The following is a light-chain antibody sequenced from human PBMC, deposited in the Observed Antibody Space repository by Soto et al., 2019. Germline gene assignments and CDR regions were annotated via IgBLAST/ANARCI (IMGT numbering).Light chain of an antibody. CDR3: QQRSNWPGA. CDR2: DAS. V-gene: IGKV3-11*01. CDR1: QSVSRY. Sequence: EIVLTQSPVTLSLSPGESATLSCRASQSVSRYLAWYQKKPGQAPRLLIYDASKRATGIPARFSGSGSGTDFTLTIGRLEPEDFAVYYCQQRSNWPGAFGQGTKLEIK. J-gene: IGKJ2*01.